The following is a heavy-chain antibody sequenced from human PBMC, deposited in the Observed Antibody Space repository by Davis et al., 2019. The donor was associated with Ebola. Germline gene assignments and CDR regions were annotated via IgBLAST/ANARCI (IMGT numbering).Heavy chain of an antibody. CDR1: GGSISSYY. CDR2: IYYSGST. Sequence: PSETLSLTCTVSGGSISSYYWSWIRQPPGKGLEWIGYIYYSGSTNYNPSLKSRVTISVDTSKNQFSLKLSSVTAADTAVYYCARVPPQQYQLLFDYWGQGTLVTVSS. CDR3: ARVPPQQYQLLFDY. D-gene: IGHD2-2*01. V-gene: IGHV4-59*01. J-gene: IGHJ4*02.